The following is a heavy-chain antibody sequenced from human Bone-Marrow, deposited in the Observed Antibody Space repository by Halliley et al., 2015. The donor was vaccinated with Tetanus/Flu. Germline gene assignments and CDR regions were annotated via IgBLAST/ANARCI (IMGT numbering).Heavy chain of an antibody. Sequence: IRYDGSHEKYAYPVKGRFPISRDTSKNTLFLQMDSLTAEDPAVYYCARAAAAFTLDWYFELWGRGTLVTVSS. D-gene: IGHD6-13*01. CDR2: IRYDGSHE. J-gene: IGHJ2*01. V-gene: IGHV3-33*01. CDR3: ARAAAAFTLDWYFEL.